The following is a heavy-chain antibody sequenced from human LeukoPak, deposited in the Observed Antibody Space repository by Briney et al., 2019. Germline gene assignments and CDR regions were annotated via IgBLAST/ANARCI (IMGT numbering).Heavy chain of an antibody. V-gene: IGHV1-2*02. D-gene: IGHD5-12*01. CDR3: ARSGFYYYYYMDV. J-gene: IGHJ6*03. Sequence: RASVKVSCKASGYTFTGYYMHWVRQAPGQGLEWMGWINPNSGGTNYAQKFQGRVTMTRDTSISTAYMELSSLRSEDTAVYYCARSGFYYYYYMDVWGKGTTVTISS. CDR2: INPNSGGT. CDR1: GYTFTGYY.